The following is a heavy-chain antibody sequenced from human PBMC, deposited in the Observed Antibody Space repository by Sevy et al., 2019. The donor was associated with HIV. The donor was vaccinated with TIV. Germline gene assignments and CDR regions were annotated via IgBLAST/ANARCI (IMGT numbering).Heavy chain of an antibody. V-gene: IGHV3-30*18. CDR1: GFTFSSYG. CDR3: AKDQGGYNYGLPGYYYYGMDV. Sequence: GGSLRLSCAASGFTFSSYGMHWVRQAPCKGLEWVAVISYDGSNKYYADSVKGRFTISRDNSKNTLSLQMNSLRAEDTAVYYCAKDQGGYNYGLPGYYYYGMDVWGQGTTVTVSS. J-gene: IGHJ6*02. D-gene: IGHD5-18*01. CDR2: ISYDGSNK.